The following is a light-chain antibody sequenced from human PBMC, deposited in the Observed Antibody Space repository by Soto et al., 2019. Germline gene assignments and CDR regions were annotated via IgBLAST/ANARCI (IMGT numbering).Light chain of an antibody. Sequence: EIVMTQSPATLSVSPGERATLSCRASQSVGSNLAWYQQKPGQAPRLLIYGASTRATGIPARFSGSGSGTEFTLTIGCMQSEDFAIYFCQQYNNWPPDRTFGQGTEVEIK. CDR2: GAS. J-gene: IGKJ1*01. CDR3: QQYNNWPPDRT. V-gene: IGKV3-15*01. CDR1: QSVGSN.